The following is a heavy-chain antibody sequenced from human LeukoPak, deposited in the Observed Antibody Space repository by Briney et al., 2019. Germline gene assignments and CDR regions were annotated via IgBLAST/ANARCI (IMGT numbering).Heavy chain of an antibody. CDR1: GFTFSSYG. CDR2: ISYDGSNK. J-gene: IGHJ6*02. D-gene: IGHD2-2*01. V-gene: IGHV3-30*18. Sequence: GRSLRLSCAASGFTFSSYGMHWVRQAPGKGLEWVAVISYDGSNKYYADSVKGRFTISRDNSKNTLYLQMNSLRAEDTAVYYCAKDGGYCSSTSCYPYYYGMDVWGQGTTVTVSS. CDR3: AKDGGYCSSTSCYPYYYGMDV.